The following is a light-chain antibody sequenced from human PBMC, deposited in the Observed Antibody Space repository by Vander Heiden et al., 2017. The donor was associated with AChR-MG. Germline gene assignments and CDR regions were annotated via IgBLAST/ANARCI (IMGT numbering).Light chain of an antibody. Sequence: QSVLTQPPSVSGAPGQRVTISFTGSSSNLGAGYDVHWFQQLPKTAPKLVISNNFNRPSGVPDRFSGSKAGTSASLTITGLQAEDEADYYCQSYDSSLNVVFGGGTKVTVL. CDR2: NNF. CDR3: QSYDSSLNVV. V-gene: IGLV1-40*01. J-gene: IGLJ2*01. CDR1: SSNLGAGYD.